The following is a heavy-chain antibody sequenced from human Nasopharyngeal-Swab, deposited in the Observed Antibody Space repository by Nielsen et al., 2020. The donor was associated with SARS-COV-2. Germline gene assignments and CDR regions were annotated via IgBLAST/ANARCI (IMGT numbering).Heavy chain of an antibody. J-gene: IGHJ3*02. D-gene: IGHD3-10*01. V-gene: IGHV4-39*01. CDR2: ICYSGST. CDR3: VRQTTLLWFGELLLGAFDI. Sequence: GSLRLSCTVSGGSISSSSYYWGWIRQPPGKGLEWIGSICYSGSTYYNPSLKSRVTISVDTSKNQFSLKLSSVTAADTAVYYCVRQTTLLWFGELLLGAFDIWGQGTMVTVSS. CDR1: GGSISSSSYY.